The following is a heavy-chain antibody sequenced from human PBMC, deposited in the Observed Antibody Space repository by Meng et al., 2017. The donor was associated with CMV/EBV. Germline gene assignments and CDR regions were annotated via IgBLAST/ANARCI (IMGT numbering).Heavy chain of an antibody. Sequence: QVQLQESGPGLVKPSETLSLTCTVSGGSISSSSYYWGWIRQPPGKGLEWIGSIYYSGSTYYNPSLKSRVTISVDTSKNQFSLKLSSVTAADTAVYYCARGGIAAAGLHWGQGTLVTVSS. CDR3: ARGGIAAAGLH. V-gene: IGHV4-39*07. CDR1: GGSISSSSYY. J-gene: IGHJ4*02. CDR2: IYYSGST. D-gene: IGHD6-13*01.